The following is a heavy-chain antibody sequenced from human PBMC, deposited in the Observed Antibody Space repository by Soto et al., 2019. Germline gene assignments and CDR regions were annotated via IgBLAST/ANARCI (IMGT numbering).Heavy chain of an antibody. V-gene: IGHV4-31*03. CDR1: GGSISSGGYY. Sequence: SETLSLTCTVSGGSISSGGYYWSWIRQHPGKGLEWIGYIYYSGSTYYNPSLKSRVTISVDTSKNQFSLKLSSVTAADTAVYYCARDVGIYYYGMDVWGQGTTVTVSS. J-gene: IGHJ6*02. D-gene: IGHD7-27*01. CDR2: IYYSGST. CDR3: ARDVGIYYYGMDV.